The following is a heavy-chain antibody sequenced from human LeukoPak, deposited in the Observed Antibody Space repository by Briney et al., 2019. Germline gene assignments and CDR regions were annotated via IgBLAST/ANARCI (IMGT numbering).Heavy chain of an antibody. V-gene: IGHV1-18*01. Sequence: ASVKVSCKASGYTFTSYGISWVRQAPGQGLEWMGWISAYNGNTNYAQKLQGRVTMTTDTSTSTAYMELRSLRSDDTAVHYCARGDYYDSSGYYRPTKYYFDYWGQGTLVTVSS. CDR3: ARGDYYDSSGYYRPTKYYFDY. J-gene: IGHJ4*02. D-gene: IGHD3-22*01. CDR2: ISAYNGNT. CDR1: GYTFTSYG.